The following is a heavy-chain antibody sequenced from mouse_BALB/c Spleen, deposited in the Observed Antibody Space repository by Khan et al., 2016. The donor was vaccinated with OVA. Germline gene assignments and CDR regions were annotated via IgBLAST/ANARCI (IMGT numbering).Heavy chain of an antibody. V-gene: IGHV9-3-1*01. CDR1: GYTFTNYG. D-gene: IGHD2-1*01. J-gene: IGHJ1*01. CDR2: INTYTGEP. Sequence: QIQLVQSGPGLKKPGETVKISCKASGYTFTNYGMNWVKQAPGKGLKWMGWINTYTGEPTYADDFKGRFAFSLETSASTAYLQINNLKNEDTATYFCARNGNYWYFDVWGAGTTVTVSS. CDR3: ARNGNYWYFDV.